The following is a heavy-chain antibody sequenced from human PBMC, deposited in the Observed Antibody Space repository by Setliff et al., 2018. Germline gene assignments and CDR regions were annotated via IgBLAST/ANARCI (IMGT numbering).Heavy chain of an antibody. CDR2: IYHSGKT. V-gene: IGHV4-39*07. Sequence: PSETLSLTCTVSGGSISSSGYYWGWIRQPPGKGLEWIGSIYHSGKTYYNPSLKSRVTLSVDTSKNQFSLKLSSVTAADTAVYYCARLRGAFDYWGQGTLVTVSS. D-gene: IGHD3-16*01. CDR3: ARLRGAFDY. CDR1: GGSISSSGYY. J-gene: IGHJ4*02.